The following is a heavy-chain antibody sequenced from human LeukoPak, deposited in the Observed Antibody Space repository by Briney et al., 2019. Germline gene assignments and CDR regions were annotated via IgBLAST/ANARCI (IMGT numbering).Heavy chain of an antibody. J-gene: IGHJ4*02. CDR2: IRYDGSNK. CDR1: GFTFSSYG. D-gene: IGHD2-8*02. CDR3: AKVRDRQSTGLYG. V-gene: IGHV3-30*02. Sequence: GGSLRLSCAASGFTFSSYGMHWVRQAPGKGLEWVAFIRYDGSNKYYADSVKGRFTISRGNSKNTLYLQMNSLRAEDTAVYYCAKVRDRQSTGLYGWGQGTLVTVSS.